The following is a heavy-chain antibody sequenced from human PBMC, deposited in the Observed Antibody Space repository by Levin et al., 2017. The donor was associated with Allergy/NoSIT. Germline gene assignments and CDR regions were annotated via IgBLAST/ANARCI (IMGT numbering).Heavy chain of an antibody. D-gene: IGHD6-19*01. Sequence: SETPSLTCTVSGGSISSYYWSWIRQPPGKGLEWIGYIYYSGSTNYNPSLKSRVTISVDTSKNQFSLKLSSVTAADTAVYYCARALRSSGWDYYYYGMDVWGQGTTVTVSS. V-gene: IGHV4-59*08. CDR1: GGSISSYY. J-gene: IGHJ6*02. CDR3: ARALRSSGWDYYYYGMDV. CDR2: IYYSGST.